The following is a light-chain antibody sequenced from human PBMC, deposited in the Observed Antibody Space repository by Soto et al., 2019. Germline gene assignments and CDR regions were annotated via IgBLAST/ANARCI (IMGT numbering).Light chain of an antibody. V-gene: IGKV3-20*01. CDR2: AAS. Sequence: EIVMTQSPATLSMSPGERVSISCRASQTVSSSFLAWYQQTPGQAPRLLIYAASSRATGIPDRFSGSGSGTDFTLTISRLEPEDFAVYYCQQYGNSPQTFGQGTKVDIK. CDR3: QQYGNSPQT. CDR1: QTVSSSF. J-gene: IGKJ1*01.